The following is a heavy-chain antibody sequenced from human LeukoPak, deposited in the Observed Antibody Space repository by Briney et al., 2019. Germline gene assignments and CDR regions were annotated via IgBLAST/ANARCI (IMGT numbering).Heavy chain of an antibody. D-gene: IGHD6-19*01. CDR1: GGSISRSSYY. J-gene: IGHJ1*01. Sequence: SETLSLTCTVAGGSISRSSYYWGWIRQPPWKGLEWIGGIFYSGSTYYNPSPKSRFTISVDTSKNQFSLKLSSVTAAATAVYYCARQHWLAEYFQHWGQGTLVTVSS. V-gene: IGHV4-39*01. CDR3: ARQHWLAEYFQH. CDR2: IFYSGST.